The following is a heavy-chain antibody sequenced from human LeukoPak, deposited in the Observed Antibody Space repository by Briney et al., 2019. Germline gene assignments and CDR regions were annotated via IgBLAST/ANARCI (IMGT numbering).Heavy chain of an antibody. Sequence: SQTLSLTCAVSGGSISSGGDSWSWIRQPPGKGLEWIGYIYHSGSTYYNPSLKSRVTISVDRSKNQFSLKLSSVTAADTAVYYCARVSASGGSWGNFDYWGQGTLVTVSS. CDR1: GGSISSGGDS. D-gene: IGHD2-15*01. J-gene: IGHJ4*02. V-gene: IGHV4-30-2*01. CDR2: IYHSGST. CDR3: ARVSASGGSWGNFDY.